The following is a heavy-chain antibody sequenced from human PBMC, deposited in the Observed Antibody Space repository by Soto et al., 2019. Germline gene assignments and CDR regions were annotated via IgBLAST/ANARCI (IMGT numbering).Heavy chain of an antibody. CDR3: ARDLSPLGFDP. J-gene: IGHJ5*02. CDR1: GFTFSSYS. Sequence: PGGSLRLSCAASGFTFSSYSMNWVRQAPGKGLEWVSSISSSSSYIYYADSVKGRFTISRDNSKNTLYLQMNSLRAEDTAVYYCARDLSPLGFDPWGQGTLVTVSS. V-gene: IGHV3-21*01. CDR2: ISSSSSYI.